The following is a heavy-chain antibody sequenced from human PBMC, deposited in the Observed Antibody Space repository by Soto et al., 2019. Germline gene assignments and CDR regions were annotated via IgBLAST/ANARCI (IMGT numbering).Heavy chain of an antibody. Sequence: GSLRLSCAASGFTFSSYGMNWVRQAPGKGPEWVSHISVTGDTYYADSVKGRFTISRDNSKNTLFLQMNSLRAEDTAVYYCAKSLSTATSFDYWGQGTPVTASS. J-gene: IGHJ4*02. CDR3: AKSLSTATSFDY. CDR1: GFTFSSYG. CDR2: ISVTGDT. V-gene: IGHV3-23*01.